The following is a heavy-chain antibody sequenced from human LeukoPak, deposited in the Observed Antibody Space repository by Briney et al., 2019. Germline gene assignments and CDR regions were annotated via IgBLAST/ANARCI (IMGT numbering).Heavy chain of an antibody. CDR1: GFTFSTYW. Sequence: PGGSLRLSCAGSGFTFSTYWMTWVRQASGKGLEWVANIKEDGTEKYYVDSVNGRFTISRDNAKKSLYLQMNSLRAEDTAVYYCASYYDGSGYYDAFDIWGQGTMVTVSS. D-gene: IGHD3-22*01. V-gene: IGHV3-7*05. CDR2: IKEDGTEK. J-gene: IGHJ3*02. CDR3: ASYYDGSGYYDAFDI.